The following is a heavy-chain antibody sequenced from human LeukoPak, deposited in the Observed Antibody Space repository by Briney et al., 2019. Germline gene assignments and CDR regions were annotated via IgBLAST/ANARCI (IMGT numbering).Heavy chain of an antibody. CDR2: ISSSGSIT. V-gene: IGHV3-48*01. Sequence: GGSLRLSCVASGFTLSSHNINWVRQAPGKGLEWVSHISSSGSITYYGDSVKGRITISRDNAKNSVSLYMNSLRAEDSAVYYCARPGITAFDIWGQGTMVTVSS. D-gene: IGHD3-10*01. CDR1: GFTLSSHN. J-gene: IGHJ3*02. CDR3: ARPGITAFDI.